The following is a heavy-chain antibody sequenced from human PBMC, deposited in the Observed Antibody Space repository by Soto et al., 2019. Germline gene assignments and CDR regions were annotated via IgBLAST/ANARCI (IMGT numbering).Heavy chain of an antibody. CDR2: IRSSGRYT. J-gene: IGHJ4*02. CDR1: GFTFSIYT. D-gene: IGHD3-3*01. Sequence: EVQLVESGGGLVTPGASLRLSCTASGFTFSIYTMNWVRQAPGKGLEWVSSIRSSGRYTYYADSVKGRFTSSRDDARNNLFLQMASLRVEDTAFYFCMRADFAVPRWGQGTRVTVSS. V-gene: IGHV3-21*02. CDR3: MRADFAVPR.